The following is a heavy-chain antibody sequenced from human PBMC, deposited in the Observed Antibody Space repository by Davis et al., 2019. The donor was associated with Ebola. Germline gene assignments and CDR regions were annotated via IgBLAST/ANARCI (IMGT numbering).Heavy chain of an antibody. D-gene: IGHD2-2*01. CDR1: GGTFSSYA. Sequence: SVKVSCKASGGTFSSYAISWVRQAPGQGLEWMGGIIPIFGTANYAQKFQGRVTITADESTSTAYMELSSLRSEDTAVYYCAREEVIVVVPAASYYYYYYGMDVWGQGTTVTVSS. V-gene: IGHV1-69*13. CDR3: AREEVIVVVPAASYYYYYYGMDV. CDR2: IIPIFGTA. J-gene: IGHJ6*02.